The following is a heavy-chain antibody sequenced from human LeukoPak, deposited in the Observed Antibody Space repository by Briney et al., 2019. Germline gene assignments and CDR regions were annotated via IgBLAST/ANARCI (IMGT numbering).Heavy chain of an antibody. D-gene: IGHD3-10*01. CDR2: IYYSGST. CDR3: ARQSRVDYYGSGSYYNKTLDY. J-gene: IGHJ4*02. Sequence: PSETLSLTCTVSGGSISSSSYHWGWIGQPPGKGLEWIGSIYYSGSTYYNPSLKSRVTISVDTSKNQFSLKLSSVTAADTAVYYCARQSRVDYYGSGSYYNKTLDYWGQGTLVTVSS. V-gene: IGHV4-39*01. CDR1: GGSISSSSYH.